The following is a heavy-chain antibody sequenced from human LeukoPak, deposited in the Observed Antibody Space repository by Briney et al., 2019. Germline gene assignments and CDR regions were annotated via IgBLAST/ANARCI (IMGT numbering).Heavy chain of an antibody. CDR3: ARARHYYDSSGYYDH. CDR1: GGTFSRHA. CDR2: IIPIFGTA. Sequence: ASVKVSCKASGGTFSRHAISWVRQAPGQGLEWMGGIIPIFGTANYAQKFQGRVTITADESTSTAYMELSSLRSEDTAVYYCARARHYYDSSGYYDHWGQGTLVTVSS. V-gene: IGHV1-69*01. J-gene: IGHJ4*02. D-gene: IGHD3-22*01.